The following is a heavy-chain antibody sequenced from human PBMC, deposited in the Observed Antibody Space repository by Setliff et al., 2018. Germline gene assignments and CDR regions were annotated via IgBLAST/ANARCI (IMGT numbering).Heavy chain of an antibody. CDR2: IYPGDSDT. Sequence: GESLTISCKGSGYRFTSYWIGWVRQMPGKGLEWMGIIYPGDSDTRYSPSFQGLVTISADKSISTAYLQWSSLKASDTAMYYCARSTVTQDFDSWGQGTLVTVSS. V-gene: IGHV5-51*01. D-gene: IGHD4-17*01. J-gene: IGHJ4*02. CDR1: GYRFTSYW. CDR3: ARSTVTQDFDS.